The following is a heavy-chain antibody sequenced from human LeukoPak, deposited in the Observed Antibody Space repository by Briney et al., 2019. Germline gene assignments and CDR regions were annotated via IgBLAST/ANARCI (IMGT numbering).Heavy chain of an antibody. CDR2: IYTSGST. Sequence: SETLSLTCTVPGGSISSYYWSWIRQPPGKGLEWIGYIYTSGSTNYNPSLKSRVTISVDTSKNQFSLKLSSVTAADTAVYYCARQDTSFDFWSCYLPPNYYYYYMDVWGKGTTVTVSS. D-gene: IGHD3-3*01. J-gene: IGHJ6*03. CDR1: GGSISSYY. V-gene: IGHV4-4*09. CDR3: ARQDTSFDFWSCYLPPNYYYYYMDV.